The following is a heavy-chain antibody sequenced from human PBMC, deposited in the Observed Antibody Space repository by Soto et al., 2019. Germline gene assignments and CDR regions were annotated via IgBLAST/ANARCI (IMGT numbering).Heavy chain of an antibody. CDR1: GFTFSSYG. V-gene: IGHV3-23*01. CDR2: VSGSGRHT. J-gene: IGHJ4*02. Sequence: EVQLLESGGGLVQPGGSLRLSCAASGFTFSSYGMSWVRQVSGKGLEWVSAVSGSGRHTYYAESVKGRFTISRDNSKNSLYLQINSLRAEDTAVYYCAKDRGVLGGVAGMLDFWGQGTLVTVSS. CDR3: AKDRGVLGGVAGMLDF. D-gene: IGHD6-19*01.